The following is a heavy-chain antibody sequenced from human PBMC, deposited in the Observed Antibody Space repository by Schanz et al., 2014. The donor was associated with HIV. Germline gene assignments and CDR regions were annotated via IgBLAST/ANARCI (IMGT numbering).Heavy chain of an antibody. CDR1: RFTFSSYA. J-gene: IGHJ5*02. Sequence: EVQLLESGGGLVQPGGSLRLSCAASRFTFSSYAMSWVRQAPGKGLEWVSLISGSGGHTYYADSVKGRFTISRDNSKSTLYLQMNSLRAEDTAVYYCAKVRRLLTRWDWFDPWGQGTLVTVSS. CDR2: ISGSGGHT. V-gene: IGHV3-23*01. CDR3: AKVRRLLTRWDWFDP. D-gene: IGHD6-25*01.